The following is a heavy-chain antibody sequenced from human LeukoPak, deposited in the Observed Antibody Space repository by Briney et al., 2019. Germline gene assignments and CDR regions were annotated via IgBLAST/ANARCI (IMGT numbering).Heavy chain of an antibody. V-gene: IGHV3-74*01. J-gene: IGHJ4*02. D-gene: IGHD1-1*01. CDR2: INPDGSNT. CDR1: GFTFSSYW. Sequence: GGSLRLSCAASGFTFSSYWMHWFRQAPGKGLVWVSLINPDGSNTDYADSVKGRFTISRDNAKNTLYQQVNSLRAEDTAVYYCARNWNGADYWGRGTLLTVSS. CDR3: ARNWNGADY.